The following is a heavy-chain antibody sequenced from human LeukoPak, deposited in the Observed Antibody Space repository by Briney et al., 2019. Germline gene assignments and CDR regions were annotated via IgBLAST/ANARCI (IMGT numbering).Heavy chain of an antibody. J-gene: IGHJ4*02. CDR1: GYTFTGYY. V-gene: IGHV1-2*02. D-gene: IGHD3-22*01. Sequence: GASVKVSCKASGYTFTGYYMHWVRQAPGQGLEWMGWINPNSGGTNYAQKFQGRVTMTRDTSISTAYMELSRLRSDDTAVYYCARVPPFYYYDSSGYYSGGLCDYWGQGTLVTVSS. CDR2: INPNSGGT. CDR3: ARVPPFYYYDSSGYYSGGLCDY.